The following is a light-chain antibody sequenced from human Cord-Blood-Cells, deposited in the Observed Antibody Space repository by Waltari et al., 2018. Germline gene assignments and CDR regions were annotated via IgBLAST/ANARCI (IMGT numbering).Light chain of an antibody. CDR3: QQYNSYPMYT. Sequence: DIQMTQSPSTLSASVVDRVTIPCRASQSISSWLAWYQQKPGKAPKLLIYDASSLESGVPSRFSGSGSGTEFTLTISSLQPDDFATYYCQQYNSYPMYTFGQGTKLEIK. CDR1: QSISSW. CDR2: DAS. J-gene: IGKJ2*01. V-gene: IGKV1-5*01.